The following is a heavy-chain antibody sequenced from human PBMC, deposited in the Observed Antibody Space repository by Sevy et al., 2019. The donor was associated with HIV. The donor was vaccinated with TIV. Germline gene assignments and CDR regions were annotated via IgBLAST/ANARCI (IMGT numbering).Heavy chain of an antibody. CDR1: RFTFSDYG. V-gene: IGHV3-30*18. CDR2: ISYDGSNK. J-gene: IGHJ4*02. CDR3: AKGYYGSGNSDYFDH. D-gene: IGHD3-10*01. Sequence: GGSLRLSCAASRFTFSDYGMHWVRQAPGKGLEWVAIISYDGSNKYYADSVKGRFTISRDNSKNTLYLQINSLRADETAVYYCAKGYYGSGNSDYFDHWGQGTLVTVSS.